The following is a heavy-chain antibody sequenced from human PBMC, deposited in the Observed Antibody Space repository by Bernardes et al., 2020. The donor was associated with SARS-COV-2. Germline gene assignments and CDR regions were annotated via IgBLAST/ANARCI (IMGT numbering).Heavy chain of an antibody. CDR1: GFTFQNYA. J-gene: IGHJ4*02. V-gene: IGHV3-23*01. CDR2: ITGSGSNT. CDR3: ANSFYYDSSRSFDY. Sequence: GGSLKVSCATSGFTFQNYAISWVRRAPGKGLEWVSSITGSGSNTNYADFVKGRFTISRDNSKNTLDLQMNSLRAEDTAVYYCANSFYYDSSRSFDYWGQGTLVTVSS. D-gene: IGHD3-22*01.